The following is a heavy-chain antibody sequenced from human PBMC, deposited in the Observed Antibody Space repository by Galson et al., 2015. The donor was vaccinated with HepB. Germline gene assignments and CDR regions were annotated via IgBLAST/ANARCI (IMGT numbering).Heavy chain of an antibody. D-gene: IGHD2-15*01. V-gene: IGHV3-53*04. Sequence: SLRLSCAASGFTVSSNYMSWVRQAPGKGLEWVSVIYSGGSTYYADSVKGRFTISRHNSKNTLYLQMNSLRAEDTAVYYCARVDMGPPFRVPPYYFDYWGQGTLVTVSS. CDR1: GFTVSSNY. J-gene: IGHJ4*02. CDR2: IYSGGST. CDR3: ARVDMGPPFRVPPYYFDY.